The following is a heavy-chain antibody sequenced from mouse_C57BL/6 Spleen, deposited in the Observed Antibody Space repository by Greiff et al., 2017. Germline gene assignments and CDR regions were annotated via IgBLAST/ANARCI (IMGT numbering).Heavy chain of an antibody. D-gene: IGHD1-1*01. CDR1: GYTFTSYW. CDR2: IAPNSGGT. Sequence: QVQLQQPGAELVKPGASVKLSCKASGYTFTSYWMHWVKQRPGRGLEWIGRIAPNSGGTKYNEKFKSKDTLTVDKASSTAHMQLSRLTSEDSAVYYWARGDYYGSGLYYYAMDYWGQGTSVTVSS. V-gene: IGHV1-72*01. J-gene: IGHJ4*01. CDR3: ARGDYYGSGLYYYAMDY.